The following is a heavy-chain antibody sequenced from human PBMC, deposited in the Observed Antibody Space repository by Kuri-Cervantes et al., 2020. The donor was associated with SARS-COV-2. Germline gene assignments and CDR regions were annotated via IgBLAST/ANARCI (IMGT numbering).Heavy chain of an antibody. J-gene: IGHJ4*02. CDR3: ARDLAYDSSGYAFDY. CDR2: IYTSGST. CDR1: GGSISSGSYY. Sequence: SCPVSGGSISSGSYYWSWIRQPAGKGLDWIVRIYTSGSTNYNPYLKSRVTISVDTSKNQFYLKLSSVTAADTAVYYCARDLAYDSSGYAFDYWGQGTLVTVSS. D-gene: IGHD3-22*01. V-gene: IGHV4-61*02.